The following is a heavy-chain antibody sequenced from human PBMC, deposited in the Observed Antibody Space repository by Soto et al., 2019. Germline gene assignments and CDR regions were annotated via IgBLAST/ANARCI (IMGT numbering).Heavy chain of an antibody. V-gene: IGHV3-23*01. CDR3: AKGRSSAPDYYVDS. Sequence: PVGSLRLSCAASGFTLRSYAVHWVRQAPGKGLDWVSSISGSGTNSYYADSVKGRFTISRDNSKNEVYLEMHGLRGEDTAIYYCAKGRSSAPDYYVDSWGQGTLVTVSS. D-gene: IGHD3-10*01. CDR2: ISGSGTNS. CDR1: GFTLRSYA. J-gene: IGHJ4*02.